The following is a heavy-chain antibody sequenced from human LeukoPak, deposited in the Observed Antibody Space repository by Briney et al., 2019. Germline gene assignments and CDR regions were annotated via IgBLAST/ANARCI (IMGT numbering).Heavy chain of an antibody. Sequence: VASVKVSCKASGYTFTGYYMHWVRQAPGQGLEWMGRINPNSGGTNYAQKFQGRVTMTRDTSISTAYMGLSRLRSDDTAVYYCARDYDFWSGYPDYWGQGTLVTVSS. CDR1: GYTFTGYY. CDR3: ARDYDFWSGYPDY. D-gene: IGHD3-3*01. V-gene: IGHV1-2*06. CDR2: INPNSGGT. J-gene: IGHJ4*02.